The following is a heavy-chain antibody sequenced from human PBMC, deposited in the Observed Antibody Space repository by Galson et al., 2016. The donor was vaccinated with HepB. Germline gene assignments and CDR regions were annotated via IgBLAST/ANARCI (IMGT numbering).Heavy chain of an antibody. J-gene: IGHJ4*02. CDR3: ARGFKD. Sequence: VANIKQDGSVKYYVDSVTGRFTISRDNGKNSLYLQMNSLRVEDTAVYYCARGFKDWGQGTLVTVSS. CDR2: IKQDGSVK. V-gene: IGHV3-7*03.